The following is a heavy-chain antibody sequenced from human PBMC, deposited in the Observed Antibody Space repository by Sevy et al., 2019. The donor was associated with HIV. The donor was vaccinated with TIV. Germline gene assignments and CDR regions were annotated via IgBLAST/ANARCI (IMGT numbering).Heavy chain of an antibody. V-gene: IGHV4-39*01. CDR2: IYYSGST. Sequence: SETLSLTCTVSGGSISSSSYYWGWIRQPPGKGLEWIGSIYYSGSTYYNPSLKSRVTISVDTSKNQFSLKLSSVTAADTAVYYCARHAIDFWSEDLYGMDVWSQGTTVTVSS. CDR3: ARHAIDFWSEDLYGMDV. CDR1: GGSISSSSYY. D-gene: IGHD3-3*01. J-gene: IGHJ6*02.